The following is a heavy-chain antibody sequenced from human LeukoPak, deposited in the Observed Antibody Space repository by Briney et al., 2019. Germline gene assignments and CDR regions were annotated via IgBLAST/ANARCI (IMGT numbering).Heavy chain of an antibody. Sequence: GGSLRLSCAASGFTFDDYAMCFVRHAPGKGLEWVSGIGWNSGSIGYADSVKGRFTISRDNAKISLYLQMNSLRAEDTALYYCAKDSNSGSYGGPFDYWGQGTLVTVSS. CDR3: AKDSNSGSYGGPFDY. V-gene: IGHV3-9*01. CDR2: IGWNSGSI. D-gene: IGHD1-26*01. J-gene: IGHJ4*02. CDR1: GFTFDDYA.